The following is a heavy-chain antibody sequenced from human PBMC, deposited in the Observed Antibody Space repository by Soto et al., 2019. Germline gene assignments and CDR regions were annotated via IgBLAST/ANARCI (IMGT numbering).Heavy chain of an antibody. V-gene: IGHV3-30-3*01. Sequence: GGSLRLSCAASGFTFSSYAMHWVRRAPGKGLEWVAVISYDGSNKYYADSVKGRFTISRDNSKNTLYLQMNSLRAEDTAVYYCARDSGRGNPHYYYYGMDVWGQGTTVTVSS. D-gene: IGHD4-4*01. CDR3: ARDSGRGNPHYYYYGMDV. CDR2: ISYDGSNK. CDR1: GFTFSSYA. J-gene: IGHJ6*02.